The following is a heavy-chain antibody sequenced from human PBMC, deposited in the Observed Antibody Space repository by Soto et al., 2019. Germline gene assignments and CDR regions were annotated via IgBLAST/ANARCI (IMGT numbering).Heavy chain of an antibody. CDR3: AKDTARGETVTTLYYYYGMDV. Sequence: EVQLLESGGGLVQPGGSLRLSCAASGFTFSSYAMSWVRQAPGKGLEWVSAISGSGGSTYYADSVKGRFTISRDNSKNTLYLQMNSLRAEDTAVYYCAKDTARGETVTTLYYYYGMDVWGQGTTVTVSS. CDR1: GFTFSSYA. CDR2: ISGSGGST. J-gene: IGHJ6*02. D-gene: IGHD4-17*01. V-gene: IGHV3-23*01.